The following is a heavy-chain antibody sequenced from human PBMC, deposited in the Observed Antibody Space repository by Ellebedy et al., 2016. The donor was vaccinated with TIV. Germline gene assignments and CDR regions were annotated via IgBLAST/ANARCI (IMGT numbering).Heavy chain of an antibody. Sequence: GESLKISXAASGFTFSSYGMHWVRQAPGKGLEWVAFISFDGCNKYYADSVKGRFTISRDNSKNTLYLQLNSLSAEDTAGYYCAKDDVKGTVNIYYMDVWGNGTTVTVSS. CDR2: ISFDGCNK. V-gene: IGHV3-30*18. CDR3: AKDDVKGTVNIYYMDV. CDR1: GFTFSSYG. J-gene: IGHJ6*03. D-gene: IGHD1-7*01.